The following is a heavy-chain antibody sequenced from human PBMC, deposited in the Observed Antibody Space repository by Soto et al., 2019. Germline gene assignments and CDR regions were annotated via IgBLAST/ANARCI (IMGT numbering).Heavy chain of an antibody. CDR1: GGSFSGYY. D-gene: IGHD4-17*01. V-gene: IGHV4-34*01. Sequence: QVQLQQWGAGLLKPSETLSLTCAVYGGSFSGYYWSWIRQPPGKGLEWIGEINHRGSTNYNPSLKSRVTISVDTSKNQFYLRLSSVTAADTSVYYCARTYDYGDYGDWYFDIWGRGTLFTVSS. CDR2: INHRGST. CDR3: ARTYDYGDYGDWYFDI. J-gene: IGHJ2*01.